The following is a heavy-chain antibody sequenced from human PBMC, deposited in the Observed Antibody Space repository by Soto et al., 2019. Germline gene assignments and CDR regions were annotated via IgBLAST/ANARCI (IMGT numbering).Heavy chain of an antibody. Sequence: ASVKVSCKALGYSFTSPYKQWGGQATGQGREWMGWMNPNSGNTGYAQKFQGRVTMTRNTSISTAYMELSSLRSEDTAVYYCARSLYGDNVDYWGQGTLVTVSA. V-gene: IGHV1-8*02. CDR3: ARSLYGDNVDY. CDR1: GYSFTSPY. J-gene: IGHJ4*02. D-gene: IGHD4-17*01. CDR2: MNPNSGNT.